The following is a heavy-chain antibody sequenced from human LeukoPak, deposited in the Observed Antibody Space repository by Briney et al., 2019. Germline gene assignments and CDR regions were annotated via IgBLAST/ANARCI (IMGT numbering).Heavy chain of an antibody. CDR2: INSDGSST. V-gene: IGHV3-74*01. J-gene: IGHJ4*02. CDR1: GFTFSSYW. D-gene: IGHD1-26*01. Sequence: GGSLRLSCAASGFTFSSYWMPWVRQAPGKGLVWVSRINSDGSSTSYADSVKGRFTISRDNAKNTLYLQMNSLRAEDTAVYYCARVQIIVGASNGLDYWGQGTLVTVSS. CDR3: ARVQIIVGASNGLDY.